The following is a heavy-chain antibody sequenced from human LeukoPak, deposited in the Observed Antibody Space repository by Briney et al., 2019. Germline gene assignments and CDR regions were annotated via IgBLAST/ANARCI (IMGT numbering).Heavy chain of an antibody. V-gene: IGHV3-33*06. Sequence: PGGPLRLSCAASGFTFSSYGMHWVRQAPGKGLEWVAVIWYDGSNKYYADSVKGRFTISRDNSKNTLYLQMNSLRAEDTAVYYCAKSGSSSWFLDHWGQGTLVTVSS. J-gene: IGHJ4*02. CDR3: AKSGSSSWFLDH. D-gene: IGHD6-13*01. CDR1: GFTFSSYG. CDR2: IWYDGSNK.